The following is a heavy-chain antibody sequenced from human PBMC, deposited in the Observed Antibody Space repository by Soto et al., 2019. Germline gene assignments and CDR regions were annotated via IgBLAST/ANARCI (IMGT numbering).Heavy chain of an antibody. CDR3: ARDWGRDGYNYQTYFDY. D-gene: IGHD5-12*01. Sequence: QVQLMQSGAEVKKPGASVKVSCKASGYTFTSYGISWVRQAPGQGLEWMGWISAYNGNTNYAQKLQGRVTMTTDTSTSTAYMELRSLRSDDTAVYYCARDWGRDGYNYQTYFDYWGQGTLVTVSS. CDR1: GYTFTSYG. J-gene: IGHJ4*02. V-gene: IGHV1-18*01. CDR2: ISAYNGNT.